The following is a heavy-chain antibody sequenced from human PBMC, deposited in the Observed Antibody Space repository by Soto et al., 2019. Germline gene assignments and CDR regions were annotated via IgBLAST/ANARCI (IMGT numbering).Heavy chain of an antibody. CDR2: INHSGTV. V-gene: IGHV4-34*01. CDR3: ARAGAALVRGSIGGFDY. J-gene: IGHJ4*02. CDR1: GGAFNGYY. Sequence: QVHLQQWGAGLLKPSETLSLTCAVNGGAFNGYYWTWIRQSPGKGLQWIGEINHSGTVDYNPSLKSRVTLSIDTSMKQFSLTLTSVTAADTAVYYCARAGAALVRGSIGGFDYWGQGTLVTVSS. D-gene: IGHD3-10*01.